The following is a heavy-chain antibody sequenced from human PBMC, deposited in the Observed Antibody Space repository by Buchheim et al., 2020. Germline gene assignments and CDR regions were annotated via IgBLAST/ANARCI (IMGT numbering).Heavy chain of an antibody. Sequence: EVQLVESGGGLVQPGGSLRLSCAASGFTFSSYSMNWVRQAPGKGLEWVSYISSSSSTIYYADSVKGRFTISRDNAKNSLDQQMNSLRDEDTAVYYCARVDDCSSTSCYSGGMDVWGQGTT. CDR3: ARVDDCSSTSCYSGGMDV. J-gene: IGHJ6*02. CDR2: ISSSSSTI. D-gene: IGHD2-2*02. V-gene: IGHV3-48*02. CDR1: GFTFSSYS.